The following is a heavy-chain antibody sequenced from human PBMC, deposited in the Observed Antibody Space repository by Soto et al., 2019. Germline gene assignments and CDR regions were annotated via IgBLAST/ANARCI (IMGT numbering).Heavy chain of an antibody. J-gene: IGHJ4*02. CDR1: GFTLSNYW. CDR2: INSDGSST. CDR3: ASVKVVEAATNFDS. V-gene: IGHV3-74*01. Sequence: GGSLGLSCAASGFTLSNYWMHWVPQAPGKGLVWVSRINSDGSSTNYADSVKGRFTISRDNAKNTLYLQMNSLRAEDTAVYYCASVKVVEAATNFDSWGQGTLVTVSS. D-gene: IGHD2-15*01.